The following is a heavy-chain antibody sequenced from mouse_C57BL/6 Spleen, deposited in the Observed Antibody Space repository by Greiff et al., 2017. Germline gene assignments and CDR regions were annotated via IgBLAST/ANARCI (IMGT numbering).Heavy chain of an antibody. Sequence: VQLQQSGTVLARPGASVKMSCKTSGSTFTSYWMHWVKQRPGQGLAWIGAIYPGNSDTSYNQTFKGKAKLTAVTSATTSYMELSSLTNDDSAVYYCTRSVLYYYGSRYYVDYWGQGTTLTVSS. CDR3: TRSVLYYYGSRYYVDY. D-gene: IGHD1-1*01. CDR1: GSTFTSYW. CDR2: IYPGNSDT. V-gene: IGHV1-5*01. J-gene: IGHJ2*01.